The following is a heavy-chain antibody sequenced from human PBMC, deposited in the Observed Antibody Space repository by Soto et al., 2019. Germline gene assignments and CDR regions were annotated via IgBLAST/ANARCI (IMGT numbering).Heavy chain of an antibody. CDR1: GYTFTGYY. V-gene: IGHV1-2*02. CDR3: ARDQGSSEAYYYYYGMDV. Sequence: AASVKVSCKASGYTFTGYYMHWVRQAPGQGLEWMGWINPNSGGTNYAQKFQGRVTMTRDTSISTAYVELSRLRSDDTAVYYCARDQGSSEAYYYYYGMDVWGQGTTVTVSS. J-gene: IGHJ6*02. D-gene: IGHD6-6*01. CDR2: INPNSGGT.